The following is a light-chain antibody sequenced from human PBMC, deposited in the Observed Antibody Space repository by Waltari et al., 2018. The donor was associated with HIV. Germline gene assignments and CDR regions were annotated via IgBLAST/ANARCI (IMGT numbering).Light chain of an antibody. V-gene: IGKV2-28*01. CDR2: LGS. CDR1: QSLLHSNGYNY. CDR3: MQALQTPT. Sequence: DIVMTQSPPSLPVTPGEPASISCRSSQSLLHSNGYNYLDWYLQKPGQSPQLLIYLGSYRASGVPDRFSGSGSGTDFTLKISRVEAEDVGVYYCMQALQTPTFGQGTKVEIK. J-gene: IGKJ1*01.